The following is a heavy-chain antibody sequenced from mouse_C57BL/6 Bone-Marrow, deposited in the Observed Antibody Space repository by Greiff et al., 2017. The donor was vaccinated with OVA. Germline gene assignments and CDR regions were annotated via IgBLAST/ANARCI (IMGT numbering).Heavy chain of an antibody. D-gene: IGHD1-1*01. CDR1: GYTFTSYW. CDR2: INPSNGGT. J-gene: IGHJ2*01. V-gene: IGHV1-53*01. Sequence: QVHVKQPGTELVKPGASVKLSCKASGYTFTSYWMHWVKQRPGQGLEWIGNINPSNGGTNYNEKFKSKATLTVDKSSSTAYMQLSSLTSEDSAVYYCARCYYGSSPFDYWGQGTTLTVSS. CDR3: ARCYYGSSPFDY.